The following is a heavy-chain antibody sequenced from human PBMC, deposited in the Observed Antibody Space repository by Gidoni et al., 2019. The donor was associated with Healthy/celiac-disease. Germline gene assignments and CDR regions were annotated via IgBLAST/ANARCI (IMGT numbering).Heavy chain of an antibody. CDR2: IIHIIGRA. CDR3: ARDGGELGYWRPYY. J-gene: IGHJ4*02. CDR1: GGTFSSYA. V-gene: IGHV1-69*04. Sequence: QVQLVQSGAEVKKPGSSVKVSCKASGGTFSSYAISWVRQAPGQGLGWMGRIIHIIGRAKYAQKFQGRVTMNAEKSTSTAYMELSSLRSEDTAVYYCARDGGELGYWRPYYWGQGTLVTVSS. D-gene: IGHD2-15*01.